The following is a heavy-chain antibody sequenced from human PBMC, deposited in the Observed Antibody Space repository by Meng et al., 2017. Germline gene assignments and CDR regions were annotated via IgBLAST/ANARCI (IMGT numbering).Heavy chain of an antibody. D-gene: IGHD2-2*02. CDR3: ARGVQCSTSCYIDY. CDR2: INHSGST. Sequence: QVPLPQWGAGLLKPSETLSLTCAVYGWSFSGYYWSWIRQPPGKGLEWIGEINHSGSTNYNPSLKSRVTISVDTSKNQFSLKLSSVTAADTAVYYCARGVQCSTSCYIDYWGQGTLVTVSS. J-gene: IGHJ4*02. CDR1: GWSFSGYY. V-gene: IGHV4-34*01.